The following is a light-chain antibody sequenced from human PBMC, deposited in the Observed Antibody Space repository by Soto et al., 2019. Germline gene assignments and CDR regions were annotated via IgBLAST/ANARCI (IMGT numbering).Light chain of an antibody. V-gene: IGKV1-5*03. Sequence: DIQMTQSPSSVSASVGDTVTITCRASQTSSSWLAWYQQQPGKAPKLLIYKASTLKSGVPSRFSGSGSGTEFTLTISSLQPDDFATYYCQHYNSYSEAFGQGTKVDIK. CDR3: QHYNSYSEA. J-gene: IGKJ1*01. CDR2: KAS. CDR1: QTSSSW.